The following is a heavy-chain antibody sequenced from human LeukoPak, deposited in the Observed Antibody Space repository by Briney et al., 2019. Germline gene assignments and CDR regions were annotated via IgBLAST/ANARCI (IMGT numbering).Heavy chain of an antibody. CDR1: GASISSGPYS. J-gene: IGHJ4*02. Sequence: SQTLSLTCAVSGASISSGPYSWSWIRQPPGKGLEWIGYVFDGENTNYNPSLKSRVTISVDTSKNQFSLKLSSVTAADTAVYYCARHGGVTVVVPADFDYWGQGTLVTVSS. CDR3: ARHGGVTVVVPADFDY. V-gene: IGHV4-30-2*03. D-gene: IGHD2-2*01. CDR2: VFDGENT.